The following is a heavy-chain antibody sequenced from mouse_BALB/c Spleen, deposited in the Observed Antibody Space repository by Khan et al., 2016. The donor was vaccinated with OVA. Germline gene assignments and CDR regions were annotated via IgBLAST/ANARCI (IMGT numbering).Heavy chain of an antibody. CDR2: INTYTGEP. CDR3: ARSASYWFFDV. D-gene: IGHD6-1*01. Sequence: QIQLVQSGPELKKPGETVKISCTASGYTFTNYGMNWVKQAPGKGLKWMGWINTYTGEPTYADDFKGRFAFSLETSANTAYLQINNLKNEDTATYFCARSASYWFFDVWGAGTTVTVSS. J-gene: IGHJ1*01. V-gene: IGHV9-3-1*01. CDR1: GYTFTNYG.